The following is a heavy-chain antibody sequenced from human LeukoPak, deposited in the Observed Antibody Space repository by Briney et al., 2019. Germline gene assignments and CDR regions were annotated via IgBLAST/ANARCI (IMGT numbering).Heavy chain of an antibody. V-gene: IGHV4-39*01. J-gene: IGHJ5*02. CDR1: SGSISTSNYY. Sequence: SETLSLTCAVSSGSISTSNYYWGWVRQPPGKALEWIGNILYTGSTNYNPSLKSRVTISVDTSKNQFSLKLSPVTAADTAVYYCARHGIAVAGTLYNWFDPWGQGTLVTVSS. CDR3: ARHGIAVAGTLYNWFDP. D-gene: IGHD6-19*01. CDR2: ILYTGST.